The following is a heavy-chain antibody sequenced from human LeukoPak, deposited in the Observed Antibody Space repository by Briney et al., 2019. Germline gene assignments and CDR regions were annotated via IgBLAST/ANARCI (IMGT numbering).Heavy chain of an antibody. V-gene: IGHV1-69*04. Sequence: ASVKVSCKASGYTFTSYDINWVRQAPGQGLEWMGRIIPILGIANYAQKFQGRVTITADKSTSTAYMELSSLRSEDTAVYYCARGAMIGEAEDYWGQGTLVTVSS. CDR3: ARGAMIGEAEDY. J-gene: IGHJ4*02. D-gene: IGHD3-22*01. CDR2: IIPILGIA. CDR1: GYTFTSYD.